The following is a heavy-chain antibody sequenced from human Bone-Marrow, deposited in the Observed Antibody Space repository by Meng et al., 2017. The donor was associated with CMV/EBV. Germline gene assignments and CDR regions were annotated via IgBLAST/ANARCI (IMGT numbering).Heavy chain of an antibody. D-gene: IGHD3-10*01. CDR2: IYYSGST. J-gene: IGHJ5*02. V-gene: IGHV4-59*01. Sequence: GSLRLSCTVSGGSISSYYWSWIRQPPGKGLEWIGYIYYSGSTNYNPSLKSRVTISVDTPKNQFSLKLSSVTAADTAVYYCARTRERAGRILLWFGANWFDPWGQGNLVTVSS. CDR3: ARTRERAGRILLWFGANWFDP. CDR1: GGSISSYY.